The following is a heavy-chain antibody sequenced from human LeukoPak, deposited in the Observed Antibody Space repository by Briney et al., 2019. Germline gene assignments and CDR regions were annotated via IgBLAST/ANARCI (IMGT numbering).Heavy chain of an antibody. CDR3: ARLGGVGWFGGDRDAFDI. CDR1: GFTVSSNY. CDR2: IYSGGST. V-gene: IGHV3-66*04. Sequence: GGSLRLSCAASGFTVSSNYMSWVRQAPGKGLEWVSVIYSGGSTYYADSVKGRFTISRDNSKNTLYLQMNSLRAEDTAVYYGARLGGVGWFGGDRDAFDIWGQGTMVTVSS. D-gene: IGHD3-10*01. J-gene: IGHJ3*02.